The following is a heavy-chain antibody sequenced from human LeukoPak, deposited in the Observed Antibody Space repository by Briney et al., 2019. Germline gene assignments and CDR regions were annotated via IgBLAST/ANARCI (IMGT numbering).Heavy chain of an antibody. Sequence: PSETLSLTCTVSGGSISSSSYYWGWIRQPPGKGLEWIGSIYYSGSTYYNSSLKSRVTISVDTSKNQFSLKLSSVTAADTAVYYCARRYCSSTSCYTNSIDYWGQGSLVTVSS. CDR1: GGSISSSSYY. V-gene: IGHV4-39*07. D-gene: IGHD2-2*01. J-gene: IGHJ4*02. CDR2: IYYSGST. CDR3: ARRYCSSTSCYTNSIDY.